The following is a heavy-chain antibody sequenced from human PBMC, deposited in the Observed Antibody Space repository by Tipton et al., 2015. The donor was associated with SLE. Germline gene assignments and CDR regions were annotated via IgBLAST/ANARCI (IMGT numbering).Heavy chain of an antibody. J-gene: IGHJ3*02. CDR3: AREKRSGFDI. CDR1: GFTFDDYA. D-gene: IGHD3-3*01. V-gene: IGHV4-34*01. CDR2: IDHSGST. Sequence: LRLSCAASGFTFDDYAMHWVRQAPGKGLEWIGEIDHSGSTINYNPSLKSRVTISIDTSKDQFSLTLTSVTAADTAVYYCAREKRSGFDIWGQGTMVTVSS.